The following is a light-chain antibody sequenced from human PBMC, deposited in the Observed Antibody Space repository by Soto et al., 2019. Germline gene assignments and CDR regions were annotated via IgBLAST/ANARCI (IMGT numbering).Light chain of an antibody. CDR2: HTS. Sequence: EIVMTQSPANLSVSPGESVSLSCRASQTISDNLAWYQQKPGLPPRLLIYHTSTRASGVPARFSGSGSGTAFSLTIRSLQSEDFAVHYCTRYDNWHLIFGGGTKVDIX. CDR1: QTISDN. V-gene: IGKV3-15*01. J-gene: IGKJ4*01. CDR3: TRYDNWHLI.